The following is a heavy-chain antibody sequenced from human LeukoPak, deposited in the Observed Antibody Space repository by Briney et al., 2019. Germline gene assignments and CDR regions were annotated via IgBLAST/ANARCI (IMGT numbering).Heavy chain of an antibody. Sequence: ASVKVSCKASGYTFTSYGISWVRQAPGQGLEWMGWISAYNGNTNYAQKLQGRVTITADKSTTTAYMELSSLKSEDTAVYYCARPRFPYYRLSGPDYYYMDVWGKGTTVTVSS. J-gene: IGHJ6*03. CDR3: ARPRFPYYRLSGPDYYYMDV. V-gene: IGHV1-18*01. D-gene: IGHD3-10*01. CDR2: ISAYNGNT. CDR1: GYTFTSYG.